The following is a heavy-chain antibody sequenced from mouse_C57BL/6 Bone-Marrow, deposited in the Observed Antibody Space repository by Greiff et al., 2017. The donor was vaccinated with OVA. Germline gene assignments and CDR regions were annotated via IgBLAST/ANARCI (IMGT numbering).Heavy chain of an antibody. CDR2: ISSGGSYT. J-gene: IGHJ1*03. V-gene: IGHV5-6*01. CDR3: ARHPSPDWYFDV. Sequence: EVKLMESGGDLVKPGGSLKLSCAASGFTFSSYGMSWVRQTPDKRLEWVATISSGGSYTYYPDSVKGRFTISRDNAKNTLYLQMSSLKSEDTAMYYCARHPSPDWYFDVWGTGTTVTVSS. CDR1: GFTFSSYG.